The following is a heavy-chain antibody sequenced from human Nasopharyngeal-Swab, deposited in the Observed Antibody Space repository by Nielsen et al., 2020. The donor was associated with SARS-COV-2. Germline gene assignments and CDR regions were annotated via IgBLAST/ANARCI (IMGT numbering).Heavy chain of an antibody. CDR1: GCTLTELS. V-gene: IGHV1-24*01. CDR2: FDPEDGET. Sequence: ASVKVSCKVSGCTLTELSMHWVRQAPGKGLEWMGGFDPEDGETIYAQKFQGRVTMTEDTSTDTAYMELSSLRSEDTAVYYCATDRWGSYYDSSGTNWFDPWGQGTLVTVSS. D-gene: IGHD3-22*01. CDR3: ATDRWGSYYDSSGTNWFDP. J-gene: IGHJ5*02.